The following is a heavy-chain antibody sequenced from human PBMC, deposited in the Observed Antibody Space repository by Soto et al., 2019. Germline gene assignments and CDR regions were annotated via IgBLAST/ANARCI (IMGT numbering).Heavy chain of an antibody. D-gene: IGHD3-22*01. J-gene: IGHJ4*02. Sequence: PGGSLRLSCEPSGFIFSNYWMQWVRQTPGSGLGWVSRISNDGSITNYADSVKGRFTISRDNAKNTLYLQMNSLRAEDTAVYYCAKVPTPKKTYYYDSSEPEDYWGQGTLVTVSS. CDR2: ISNDGSIT. CDR3: AKVPTPKKTYYYDSSEPEDY. CDR1: GFIFSNYW. V-gene: IGHV3-74*01.